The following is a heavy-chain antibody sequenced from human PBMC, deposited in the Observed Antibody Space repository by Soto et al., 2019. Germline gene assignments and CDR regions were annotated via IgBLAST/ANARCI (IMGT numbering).Heavy chain of an antibody. CDR3: ARGHPNWNYVIDY. V-gene: IGHV1-8*01. J-gene: IGHJ4*02. CDR1: GYTFTSYD. CDR2: VNPNSGNT. Sequence: ASVKVSCKASGYTFTSYDINWVRQATGQGLEWMGWVNPNSGNTGYAQKFQGRVTMTRNTSISTAYMELGSLRSEDTAVYYCARGHPNWNYVIDYWGQGTLVTVSS. D-gene: IGHD1-7*01.